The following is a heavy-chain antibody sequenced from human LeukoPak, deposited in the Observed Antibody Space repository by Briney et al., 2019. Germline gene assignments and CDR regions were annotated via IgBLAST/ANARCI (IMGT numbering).Heavy chain of an antibody. D-gene: IGHD3-22*01. CDR3: ARVPVVVITYFDY. CDR1: GFTFSSYG. CDR2: ISYDGSNK. J-gene: IGHJ4*02. Sequence: GGSLRLSCAASGFTFSSYGMHWVRQAPGKGLEWVAVISYDGSNKYYADSVKGRFTISRDNSKNTLYLQMNSLRAEDTAVYYCARVPVVVITYFDYWGQGTLVTVSS. V-gene: IGHV3-30*03.